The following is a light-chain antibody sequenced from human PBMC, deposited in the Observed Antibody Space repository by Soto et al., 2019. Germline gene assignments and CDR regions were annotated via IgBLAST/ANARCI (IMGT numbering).Light chain of an antibody. CDR1: SPNIGSNY. CDR3: DSWDNSLSVVL. CDR2: DNY. J-gene: IGLJ2*01. Sequence: QSVLTQPPSVSAAPGQRVTISCCGSSPNIGSNYVSWYQQLPGTAPKLLIYDNYKRPSGIPDRFSGSTSGTSATLAIAGLQTGDEADYYCDSWDNSLSVVLFGGGTKLTVL. V-gene: IGLV1-51*01.